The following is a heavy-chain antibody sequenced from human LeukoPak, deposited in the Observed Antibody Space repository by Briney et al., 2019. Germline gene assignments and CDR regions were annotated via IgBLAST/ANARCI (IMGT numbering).Heavy chain of an antibody. CDR3: AREIVVVVAATPLHWFDP. J-gene: IGHJ5*02. CDR2: IKQDGSEK. Sequence: GGSLRLSCAASGFTFSSYWMSWVRQAPGKGLEWVANIKQDGSEKYYVDSVKGRFTISRDNAKNSLHLQMNSLRAEDTAVYYCAREIVVVVAATPLHWFDPWGQGTLVTVSS. D-gene: IGHD2-15*01. CDR1: GFTFSSYW. V-gene: IGHV3-7*05.